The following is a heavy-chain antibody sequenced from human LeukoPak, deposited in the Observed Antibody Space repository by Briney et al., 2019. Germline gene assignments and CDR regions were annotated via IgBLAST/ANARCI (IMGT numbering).Heavy chain of an antibody. Sequence: GGSLRLSCAASGFTFSSYGMHWVRQAPGKGLEWVAVISYDGSNKYYADSVKGRFTISRDDSKNTLYLQMNSLRAEDTAVYYCARRAGSYSHPYDYWGQGTLVTVFS. D-gene: IGHD3-22*01. V-gene: IGHV3-30*03. J-gene: IGHJ4*02. CDR2: ISYDGSNK. CDR1: GFTFSSYG. CDR3: ARRAGSYSHPYDY.